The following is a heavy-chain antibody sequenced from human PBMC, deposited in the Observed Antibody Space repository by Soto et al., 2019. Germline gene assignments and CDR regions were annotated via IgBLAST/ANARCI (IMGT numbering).Heavy chain of an antibody. CDR2: IIPIFGTA. D-gene: IGHD1-1*01. Sequence: SVKVSCKASGGTFSSYAISWVRQAPGQGLEWMGGIIPIFGTANYAQKFQGRVTITADKSTSTAYMELSSLRSEDTAVYYCASDVYKDDYYYYYGMDVWGQGTTVTVSS. J-gene: IGHJ6*02. CDR1: GGTFSSYA. CDR3: ASDVYKDDYYYYYGMDV. V-gene: IGHV1-69*06.